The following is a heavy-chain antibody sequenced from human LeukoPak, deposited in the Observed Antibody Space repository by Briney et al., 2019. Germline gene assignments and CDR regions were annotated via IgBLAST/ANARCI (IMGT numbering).Heavy chain of an antibody. CDR2: IYSGGST. CDR3: ATTRYDAFDI. CDR1: GFTVISNY. V-gene: IGHV3-53*01. J-gene: IGHJ3*02. Sequence: GGSLRLSCAASGFTVISNYMSWVRQAPGKGLEWVSLIYSGGSTYYADSVRGRFTIYRDYSKNTLCLQMNSLRAEDTAVYYCATTRYDAFDIWGQGTMVTVSS. D-gene: IGHD4-17*01.